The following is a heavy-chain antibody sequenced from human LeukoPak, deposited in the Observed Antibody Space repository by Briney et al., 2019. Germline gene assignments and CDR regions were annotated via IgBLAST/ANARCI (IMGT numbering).Heavy chain of an antibody. Sequence: SETLSLTCRVSGASINSGSNYWGWIRQPPGKTLEWIGSIYSSGSTYYNPSLKSRVIIMIDTPKNHFSLTLSSVTAADTAVYYCARSSNYARNFDYWGQGTLVTVSS. CDR1: GASINSGSNY. D-gene: IGHD4-11*01. CDR2: IYSSGST. J-gene: IGHJ4*02. CDR3: ARSSNYARNFDY. V-gene: IGHV4-39*07.